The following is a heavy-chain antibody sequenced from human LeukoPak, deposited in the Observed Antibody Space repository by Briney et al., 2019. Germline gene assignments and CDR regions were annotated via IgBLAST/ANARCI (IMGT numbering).Heavy chain of an antibody. D-gene: IGHD1/OR15-1a*01. J-gene: IGHJ4*02. CDR2: IYYSGST. V-gene: IGHV4-59*08. Sequence: SETLSLTCTVSGGSIRSSYWSWIRQPPGKGLEWIGYIYYSGSTNYNPSLKSRVTISVDTSKNQFSLKLSSVTAADAAVYYCARQARNKYYFDYWGQGTLVTVSS. CDR1: GGSIRSSY. CDR3: ARQARNKYYFDY.